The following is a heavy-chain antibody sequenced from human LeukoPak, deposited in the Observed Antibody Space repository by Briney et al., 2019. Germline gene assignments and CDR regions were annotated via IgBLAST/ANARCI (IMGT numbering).Heavy chain of an antibody. Sequence: ASVKVSCKVSGYTLTELYMHWVRQAPGKGLEWMGGFDPEDGETIYAQKFQGRVTMTEDTSTDTAYMELSSLRSEDTAVYYCATGLLPQLLYDYWGQGTLVTVSS. CDR3: ATGLLPQLLYDY. CDR2: FDPEDGET. D-gene: IGHD2-2*02. V-gene: IGHV1-24*01. CDR1: GYTLTELY. J-gene: IGHJ4*02.